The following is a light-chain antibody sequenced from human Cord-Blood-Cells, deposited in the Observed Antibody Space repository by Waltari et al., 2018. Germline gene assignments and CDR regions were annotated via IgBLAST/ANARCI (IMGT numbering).Light chain of an antibody. J-gene: IGLJ2*01. Sequence: QSVLTQPPSASGTPGQRVTISCSVSSSNLGSNYVYWYQKLPGTAPKLLIYRNNQRPAGVPARFSGSKCGTSASLAISGRRSEDEADYYCAAWDDSLIGVVFGGGTKLTVL. CDR1: SSNLGSNY. CDR3: AAWDDSLIGVV. V-gene: IGLV1-47*01. CDR2: RNN.